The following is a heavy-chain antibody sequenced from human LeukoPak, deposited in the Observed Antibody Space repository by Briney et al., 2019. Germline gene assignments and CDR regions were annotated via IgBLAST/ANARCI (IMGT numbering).Heavy chain of an antibody. D-gene: IGHD3-3*01. J-gene: IGHJ4*02. CDR2: ISSSSSYI. Sequence: GGSLRLSCAASGFTFSSYSMNWVRQAPGKGLECVSSISSSSSYIYYADSLKGRFTIPRDNAKNSVYLQMNSLIAEDTAVYYCARTIFGVVAYFDYWGQGTLVTVSS. CDR1: GFTFSSYS. CDR3: ARTIFGVVAYFDY. V-gene: IGHV3-21*01.